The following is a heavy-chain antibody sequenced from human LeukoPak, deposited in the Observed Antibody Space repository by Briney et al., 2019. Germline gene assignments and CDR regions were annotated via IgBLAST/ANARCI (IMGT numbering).Heavy chain of an antibody. V-gene: IGHV1-2*02. D-gene: IGHD2-15*01. CDR3: ARDSVVAAINWFDP. CDR1: GYSFTSYG. CDR2: INPNSGGT. J-gene: IGHJ5*02. Sequence: ASVKASCKAPGYSFTSYGISWVRQAPGQGLEWMGWINPNSGGTNYAQKFQGRVTMTRDTSISTAYMELSRLRSDDTAVYYCARDSVVAAINWFDPWGQGTLVTVSS.